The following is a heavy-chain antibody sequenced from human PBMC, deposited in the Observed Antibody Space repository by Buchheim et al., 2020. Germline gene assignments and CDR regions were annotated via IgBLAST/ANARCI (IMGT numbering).Heavy chain of an antibody. D-gene: IGHD2-15*01. CDR2: IKSKTAGETT. V-gene: IGHV3-15*01. Sequence: EVQLVESGGGLVKPGGCLRLSCAASGCTFSDVWMSWVRQAPGKGLEWVGRIKSKTAGETTDYAEPVKGRFRFSRDDSKNTLYLQMSSLKAEDTAVYFCITRVVGAPYTFFWGQGTL. CDR1: GCTFSDVW. CDR3: ITRVVGAPYTFF. J-gene: IGHJ4*02.